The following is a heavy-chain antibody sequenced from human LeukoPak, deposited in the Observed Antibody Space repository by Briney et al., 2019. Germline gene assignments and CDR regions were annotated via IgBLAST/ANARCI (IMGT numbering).Heavy chain of an antibody. CDR3: ARQEMATMFLFDY. CDR2: IYHSGTT. D-gene: IGHD5-24*01. J-gene: IGHJ4*02. CDR1: GVSISRGGYA. Sequence: PSETLSLTCAVSGVSISRGGYAWNWIRQPPGKGLEWIAYIYHSGTTYYNPSLKSRVTISVDTSKNQFSLKLSSVTAADTAVYYCARQEMATMFLFDYWGQGTLVTVSS. V-gene: IGHV4-30-2*01.